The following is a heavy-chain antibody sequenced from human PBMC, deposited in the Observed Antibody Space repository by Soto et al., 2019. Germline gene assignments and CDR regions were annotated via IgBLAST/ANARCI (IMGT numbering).Heavy chain of an antibody. CDR3: AKEAYGTGWYAREVDS. D-gene: IGHD6-19*01. V-gene: IGHV3-30*18. CDR2: MSYDGGSA. J-gene: IGHJ4*02. CDR1: GFSFRNYA. Sequence: QVQLVESGGGVVQPGRSLRLSCATSGFSFRNYAMHWVRQSPGKGLDWVADMSYDGGSAYYAESVKGRFTISRDNSKNTLFLHMNSLTSEDTAVYYCAKEAYGTGWYAREVDSWGQGTLVTVSS.